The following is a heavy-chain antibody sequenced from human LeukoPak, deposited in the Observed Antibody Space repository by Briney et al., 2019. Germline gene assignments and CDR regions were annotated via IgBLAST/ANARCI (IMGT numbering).Heavy chain of an antibody. J-gene: IGHJ4*02. Sequence: ASVKVSCKASGDTLSSYAISWVRQAPGQGLEWMGRIIPILGIANYAQKFQGRVTITADKSTSTAYMELSSLRSEDTAVYYCARDRDDSSGYYYVYPDYWGQGTLVTVSS. D-gene: IGHD3-22*01. CDR1: GDTLSSYA. CDR2: IIPILGIA. CDR3: ARDRDDSSGYYYVYPDY. V-gene: IGHV1-69*04.